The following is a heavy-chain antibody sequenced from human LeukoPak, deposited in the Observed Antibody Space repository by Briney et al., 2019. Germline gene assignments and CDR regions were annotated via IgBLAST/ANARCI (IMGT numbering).Heavy chain of an antibody. CDR3: ARLPIAVAGLYYFDY. Sequence: ASVKVSCKASGYTFTSYGISWVRQAPGQGLEWMGWISAYNGNTNYAQKLQGRVTMTTDTSTSTAYMELRSLRSDDTAVYYCARLPIAVAGLYYFDYWGQGTPVTASS. CDR1: GYTFTSYG. D-gene: IGHD6-19*01. CDR2: ISAYNGNT. J-gene: IGHJ4*02. V-gene: IGHV1-18*01.